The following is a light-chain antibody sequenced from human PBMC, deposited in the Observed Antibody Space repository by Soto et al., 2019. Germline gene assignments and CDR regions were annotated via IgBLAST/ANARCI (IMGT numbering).Light chain of an antibody. CDR3: QQYGSSPLYP. CDR2: GAS. J-gene: IGKJ2*01. CDR1: QSVSSSY. Sequence: EIVLTQSPGTLSLSPGERATLSCRASQSVSSSYLAWYQQKPGQAPRLLIYGASSRATGVPDSFSGSGSGTDFTLTISRLGPDDFAVYYCQQYGSSPLYPFGQGTKLEIK. V-gene: IGKV3-20*01.